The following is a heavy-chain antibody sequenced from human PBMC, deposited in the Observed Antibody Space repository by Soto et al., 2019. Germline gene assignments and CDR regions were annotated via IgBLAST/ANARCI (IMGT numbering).Heavy chain of an antibody. V-gene: IGHV3-7*01. J-gene: IGHJ4*02. CDR2: IKQDGSEK. Sequence: GGSLRLSCAASGFTFSSYWMSWVRQAPGKGLEWVANIKQDGSEKYYVDSVKGRFTISRDNAKNSLYLQMNSLRAEDTAVYYCARDAYDFWSGYRSHFDYWGQGTLVTVSS. CDR3: ARDAYDFWSGYRSHFDY. CDR1: GFTFSSYW. D-gene: IGHD3-3*01.